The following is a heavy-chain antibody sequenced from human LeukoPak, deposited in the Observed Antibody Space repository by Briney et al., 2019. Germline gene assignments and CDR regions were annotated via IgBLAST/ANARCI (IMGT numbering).Heavy chain of an antibody. Sequence: SETLSLTCTVSGGSISSYYWSWIRQPPGKGLEWIGYIYYSGSTNYNPSLKSRVTISVDSSKNQFSLKLSSVTAADTAVYYCARYRLYSGYDYGWAFDYWGQGTLVTVSS. CDR1: GGSISSYY. D-gene: IGHD5-12*01. J-gene: IGHJ4*02. CDR3: ARYRLYSGYDYGWAFDY. V-gene: IGHV4-59*01. CDR2: IYYSGST.